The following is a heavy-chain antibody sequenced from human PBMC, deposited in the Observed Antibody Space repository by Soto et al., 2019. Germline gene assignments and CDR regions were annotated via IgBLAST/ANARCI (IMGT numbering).Heavy chain of an antibody. V-gene: IGHV3-30*03. CDR1: GFTFSSYG. CDR2: ISYDGRNK. D-gene: IGHD7-27*01. Sequence: QVQLVESGGGVVQPGRSLRLSCAASGFTFSSYGMHWVRQAPGKGLEWVAVISYDGRNKYYADSVKGRFTISRDNSKNTLYLQMNSLRAEDTAVYYCARDLLGPGRAYGMDVWGKGTTVTVSS. CDR3: ARDLLGPGRAYGMDV. J-gene: IGHJ6*04.